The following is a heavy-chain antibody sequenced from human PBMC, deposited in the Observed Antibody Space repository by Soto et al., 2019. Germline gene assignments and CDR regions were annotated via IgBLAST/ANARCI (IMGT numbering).Heavy chain of an antibody. CDR1: GYTFTGYF. J-gene: IGHJ5*02. D-gene: IGHD3-10*01. CDR3: ARVIRGAYYNSPLDT. V-gene: IGHV1-2*02. Sequence: ASVKVSCRASGYTFTGYFMHWVRQAPGQGLEWMGWINPYSGGADYAQSFQGRVTMTRDTSISTVYMELSRLRFDDTAVYYCARVIRGAYYNSPLDTWGQGTVVTVSS. CDR2: INPYSGGA.